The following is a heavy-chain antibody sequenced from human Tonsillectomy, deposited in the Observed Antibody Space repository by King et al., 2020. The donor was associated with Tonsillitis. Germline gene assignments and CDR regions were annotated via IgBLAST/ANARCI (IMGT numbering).Heavy chain of an antibody. D-gene: IGHD3-22*01. V-gene: IGHV4-59*08. CDR1: GGSVSSYF. Sequence: QLQESGPGLVKPSETLSLTCTVSGGSVSSYFWSWIRQPPGKGLEWIGYIYYSGSTNYNPSLKSRVTISVDTSKNQFSLKLSSVTAADTAVYYCARSRMEYYYDSSGYSQASFDYWGQGTLVTVSS. J-gene: IGHJ4*02. CDR2: IYYSGST. CDR3: ARSRMEYYYDSSGYSQASFDY.